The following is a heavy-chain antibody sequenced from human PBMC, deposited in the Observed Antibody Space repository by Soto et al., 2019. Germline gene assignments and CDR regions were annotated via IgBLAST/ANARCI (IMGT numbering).Heavy chain of an antibody. Sequence: GASVKVSCKASGYTFSAYYMHWVRQAPGQGLEWMGWINPYSGDTNFPQKFQGRVTMTTDTSITTAYMELTSLTSDDTAVYYCARGVPSSIHLGWCDPWGQGTLVTVSS. J-gene: IGHJ5*02. V-gene: IGHV1-2*02. CDR1: GYTFSAYY. CDR2: INPYSGDT. CDR3: ARGVPSSIHLGWCDP. D-gene: IGHD2-2*02.